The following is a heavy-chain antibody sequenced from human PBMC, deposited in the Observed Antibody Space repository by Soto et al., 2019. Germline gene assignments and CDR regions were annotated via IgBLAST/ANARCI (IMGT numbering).Heavy chain of an antibody. CDR1: GFMFSNYW. CDR2: ISGDGSKQ. V-gene: IGHV3-7*04. Sequence: EVQLVESGGGLVQPGGSLRLSCAASGFMFSNYWMTWIRQAPGKGLEWVAYISGDGSKQYSLDSVKGRFTISRDNDKKSLYVEMNSLRVDYRALYDCERDLSPTLEQSYLHVFEVWGQGTMVTVSS. J-gene: IGHJ3*01. D-gene: IGHD1-1*01. CDR3: ERDLSPTLEQSYLHVFEV.